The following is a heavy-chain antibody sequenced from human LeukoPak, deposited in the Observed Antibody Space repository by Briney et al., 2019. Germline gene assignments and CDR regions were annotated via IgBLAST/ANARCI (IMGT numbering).Heavy chain of an antibody. CDR1: GGSIDGFY. V-gene: IGHV4-59*01. D-gene: IGHD3-10*01. CDR3: ARLARLTLIRGVTGYHSLDV. CDR2: IHYTGTT. Sequence: PSETLSLTCTVSGGSIDGFYWSWIRLSLGGGLEWIGYIHYTGTTNYNPSLKSRLTISVDTSKNQFSLKLSSVTAADTAIYYCARLARLTLIRGVTGYHSLDVWGIGIKVTVSS. J-gene: IGHJ6*04.